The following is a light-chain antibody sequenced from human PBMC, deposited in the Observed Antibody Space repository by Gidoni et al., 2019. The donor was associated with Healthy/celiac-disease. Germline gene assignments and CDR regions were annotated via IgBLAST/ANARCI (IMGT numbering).Light chain of an antibody. J-gene: IGKJ5*01. CDR3: MRARQGVT. Sequence: DIAMTPSPLSLPVTHGDPAYLARRPSQSLLHSNGYHNWDWYQQKPGQSPQLLNYLGTNRASGVPNRCGSGGSGTDFTLKISRVEAEDVGVYYCMRARQGVTFGQGTRLEIK. CDR1: QSLLHSNGYHN. V-gene: IGKV2-28*01. CDR2: LGT.